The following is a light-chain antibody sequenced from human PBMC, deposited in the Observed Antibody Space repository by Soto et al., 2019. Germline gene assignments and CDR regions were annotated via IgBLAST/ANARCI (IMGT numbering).Light chain of an antibody. CDR3: QQYHTNPPT. CDR1: QSVLYIPNNKNY. CDR2: WAS. Sequence: DIVMTQSPDSLGVSLGERATFNCKASQSVLYIPNNKNYLAWYQHKPGQPPKLLISWASIRESGVPDRFSGSGSGTDFTLSISSLQAEDVAVYYCQQYHTNPPTFGQGTRLDIK. V-gene: IGKV4-1*01. J-gene: IGKJ5*01.